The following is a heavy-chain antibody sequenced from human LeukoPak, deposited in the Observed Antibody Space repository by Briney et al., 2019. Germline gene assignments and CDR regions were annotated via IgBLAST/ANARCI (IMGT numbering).Heavy chain of an antibody. CDR1: GYTFTSYY. CDR3: ARVSKVTMIVVMTGNGYFDY. J-gene: IGHJ4*02. CDR2: INPSGGST. V-gene: IGHV1-46*01. Sequence: ASVKVSCKASGYTFTSYYMHWVRQAPGQGLEWMGIINPSGGSTSYAQKFQGRVTMTRDTSTSTVYMELSSLRSEDTAVYYCARVSKVTMIVVMTGNGYFDYWGQGTLVTVSS. D-gene: IGHD3-22*01.